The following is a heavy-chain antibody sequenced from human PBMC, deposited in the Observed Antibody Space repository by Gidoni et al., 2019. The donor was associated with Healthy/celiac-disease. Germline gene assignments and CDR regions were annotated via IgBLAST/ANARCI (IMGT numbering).Heavy chain of an antibody. V-gene: IGHV1-69*01. D-gene: IGHD3-16*01. CDR3: ARATYDYVWGSYPFDY. Sequence: QGRVTITADESTSTAYMELSSLRSEDTAVYYCARATYDYVWGSYPFDYWGQGTLVTVSS. J-gene: IGHJ4*02.